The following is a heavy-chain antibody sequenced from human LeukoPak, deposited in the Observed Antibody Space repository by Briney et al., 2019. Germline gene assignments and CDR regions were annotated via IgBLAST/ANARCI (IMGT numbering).Heavy chain of an antibody. V-gene: IGHV4-34*01. J-gene: IGHJ4*02. CDR3: ARGRKDIVVVPAAIFNY. D-gene: IGHD2-2*01. CDR1: GGSFSGYY. CDR2: INHSGST. Sequence: PSETLSLTCAVYGGSFSGYYWSWLRQHPGTGLEWIGEINHSGSTNYNPSLKSRVTISVDTSKNQFSLKLSYVTAADTAVYYCARGRKDIVVVPAAIFNYWGQGTLVTVSS.